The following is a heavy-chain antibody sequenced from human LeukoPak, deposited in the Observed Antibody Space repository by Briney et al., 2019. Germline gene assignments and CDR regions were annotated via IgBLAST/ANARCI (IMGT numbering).Heavy chain of an antibody. CDR3: AADWSGAFDI. V-gene: IGHV3-9*01. D-gene: IGHD3-9*01. J-gene: IGHJ3*02. Sequence: PGRSLRLSCAASGFTFDDYAMHWVRQAPGKGLEWVSGISWNSGSIGYADSVKGRFTTSRDNAKNTLYLQMNSLRAEDTAVYYCAADWSGAFDIWGQGTMVTVSS. CDR1: GFTFDDYA. CDR2: ISWNSGSI.